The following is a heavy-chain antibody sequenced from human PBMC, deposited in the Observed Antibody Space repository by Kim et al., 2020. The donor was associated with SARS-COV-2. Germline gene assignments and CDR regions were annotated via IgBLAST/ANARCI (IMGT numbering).Heavy chain of an antibody. V-gene: IGHV3-53*01. CDR2: IYSGGST. CDR3: ARDLPIMVRGGGGMEV. D-gene: IGHD3-10*01. Sequence: GGSLRLSCAASGFTVSSNYMSWVRQAPGKGLEWVSVIYSGGSTYYADSVKGRFTISSYNSKNTLYLQMNSLRSEDTAVYYCARDLPIMVRGGGGMEVWG. J-gene: IGHJ6*02. CDR1: GFTVSSNY.